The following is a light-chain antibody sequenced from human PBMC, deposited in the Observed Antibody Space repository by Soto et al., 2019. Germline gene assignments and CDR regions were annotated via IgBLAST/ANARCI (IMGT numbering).Light chain of an antibody. CDR3: QSYGSTVCV. Sequence: QSVLTQPPSLSGAPGQRVTISCTGDSSNIGAGFDVHWFQQLPGTAPKLLIFRNTRRPSGVPDRFSGSRSGTSASLDIAGLQAVDEAVYYCQSYGSTVCVFGGGTKVTVL. CDR1: SSNIGAGFD. CDR2: RNT. V-gene: IGLV1-40*01. J-gene: IGLJ1*01.